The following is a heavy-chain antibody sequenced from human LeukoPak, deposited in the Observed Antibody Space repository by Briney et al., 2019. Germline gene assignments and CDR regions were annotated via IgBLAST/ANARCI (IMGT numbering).Heavy chain of an antibody. CDR2: IYPGDSDT. D-gene: IGHD6-13*01. Sequence: GESLKISFKGSGYRFTSYWIGWVRPMPGKGLEWMGIIYPGDSDTRYSPSFQGQVTISADKSISTAYLQWSSLKASDTAMYYCARHREYGLKLVSFDYWGQGTLVTVSS. CDR1: GYRFTSYW. CDR3: ARHREYGLKLVSFDY. V-gene: IGHV5-51*01. J-gene: IGHJ4*02.